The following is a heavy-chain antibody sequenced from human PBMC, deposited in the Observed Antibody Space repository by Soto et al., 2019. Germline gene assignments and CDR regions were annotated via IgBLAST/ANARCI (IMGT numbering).Heavy chain of an antibody. V-gene: IGHV4-30-2*01. D-gene: IGHD3-22*01. CDR1: GGSISSGGYS. CDR3: AGSGYYHVSRMDA. CDR2: IYHSGST. Sequence: QLQLQESGSGLVKPSQTLSLTCAVSGGSISSGGYSWSWIRQPPGKGLEWIGYIYHSGSTYYNPSLTRGANIPVDSYTNHFSRKPSSVTPADTAVYYCAGSGYYHVSRMDAWGQGTTVPVSS. J-gene: IGHJ6*02.